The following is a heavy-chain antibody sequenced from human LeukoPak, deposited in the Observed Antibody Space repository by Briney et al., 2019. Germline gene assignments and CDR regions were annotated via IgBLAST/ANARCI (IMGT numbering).Heavy chain of an antibody. J-gene: IGHJ4*02. CDR3: ARDRAWNYFDY. D-gene: IGHD3-3*01. Sequence: GGSLRLSGAPSGFTFSRHGMHWVRQAPGKGLEWVAIISNDGSRKYYAHSVEGRFTISRDNSKNTLYLQMDSLRAEDTAVYYCARDRAWNYFDYWGQGTLVTVSS. CDR1: GFTFSRHG. V-gene: IGHV3-30*03. CDR2: ISNDGSRK.